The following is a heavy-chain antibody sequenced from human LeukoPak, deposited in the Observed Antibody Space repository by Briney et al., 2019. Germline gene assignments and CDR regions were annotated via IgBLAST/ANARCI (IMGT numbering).Heavy chain of an antibody. CDR2: ISAYNGNT. Sequence: ASVKVSCKASGYTFTSYGISWVRQAPGQGLEWMGWISAYNGNTNYAQKLQGRVTMTTDTSTSTAYMELRSLRSDDTAVYYCARVSPWNYPKIYYYYYYMDVWGKGTTVTVSS. CDR3: ARVSPWNYPKIYYYYYYMDV. V-gene: IGHV1-18*01. CDR1: GYTFTSYG. J-gene: IGHJ6*03. D-gene: IGHD1-7*01.